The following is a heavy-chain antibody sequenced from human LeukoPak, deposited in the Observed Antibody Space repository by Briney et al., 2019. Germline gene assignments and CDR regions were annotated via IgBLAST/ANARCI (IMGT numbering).Heavy chain of an antibody. Sequence: KPSETLSLTCTVSGGSVSSGSYYWSWIRQPPGKGLEWIGYIYYSGSTNYNPSLKSRVTISVDTSKNQFSLKLSSVTAADTAVYYCARETFDYGGNVFDYWGQGTLVTVSS. CDR2: IYYSGST. D-gene: IGHD4-23*01. CDR3: ARETFDYGGNVFDY. J-gene: IGHJ4*02. V-gene: IGHV4-61*01. CDR1: GGSVSSGSYY.